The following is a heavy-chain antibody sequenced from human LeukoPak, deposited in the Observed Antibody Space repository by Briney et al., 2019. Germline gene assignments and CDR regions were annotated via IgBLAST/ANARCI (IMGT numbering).Heavy chain of an antibody. CDR1: GLTFSSYW. D-gene: IGHD6-19*01. CDR3: ARGSSGPLGDY. V-gene: IGHV3-7*01. J-gene: IGHJ4*02. Sequence: GGSLRLSCAASGLTFSSYWMSWVRQAPGKGLEWVANIKQDGSEKYYVDSVKGRFTISRDNAKNSLYLQMNSLRAEDTAVYYCARGSSGPLGDYWGQGTLVTVSS. CDR2: IKQDGSEK.